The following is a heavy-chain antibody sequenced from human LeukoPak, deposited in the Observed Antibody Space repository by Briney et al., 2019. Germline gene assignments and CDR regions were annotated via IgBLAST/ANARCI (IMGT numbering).Heavy chain of an antibody. D-gene: IGHD2-2*01. J-gene: IGHJ6*02. CDR1: GGSFRSYG. Sequence: SVKVSFKASGGSFRSYGLNWVRQAPGQGLEWMGGFIPILGTAKYTQNLQGRVTITADESTSTAYMELSSLRYEDTAVYYCARGLYCSSSTSCYDYGMDVWGQGTTVTVSS. CDR3: ARGLYCSSSTSCYDYGMDV. CDR2: FIPILGTA. V-gene: IGHV1-69*13.